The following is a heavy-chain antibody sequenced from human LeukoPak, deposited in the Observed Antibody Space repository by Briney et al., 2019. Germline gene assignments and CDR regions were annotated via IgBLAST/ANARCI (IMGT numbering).Heavy chain of an antibody. J-gene: IGHJ4*02. D-gene: IGHD6-19*01. V-gene: IGHV3-23*01. CDR1: GFTFSSYA. CDR3: AKDTGYSSGKFDY. Sequence: GGSLRLSRAASGFTFSSYAMSWVRQAPGKGLEWVSAISGSGGSTYYADSVKGRFTISRENSKNTLYLQMNSRRAEDTAVYYCAKDTGYSSGKFDYWGQGTLVTVSS. CDR2: ISGSGGST.